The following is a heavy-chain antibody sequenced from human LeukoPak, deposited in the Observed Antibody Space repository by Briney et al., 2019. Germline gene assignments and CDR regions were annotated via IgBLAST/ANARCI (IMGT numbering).Heavy chain of an antibody. CDR1: GYTFTGYY. Sequence: EASVKVSCKASGYTFTGYYMHWVRQAPGQGLEWMGWINPNSGDTNYAQNFQGRVTMTRDTSISTAYMDLTRLTSDDTAVYYCARDGLRLRYFDWLSPKSWGQGTLVTVSS. CDR3: ARDGLRLRYFDWLSPKS. J-gene: IGHJ5*02. CDR2: INPNSGDT. V-gene: IGHV1-2*02. D-gene: IGHD3-9*01.